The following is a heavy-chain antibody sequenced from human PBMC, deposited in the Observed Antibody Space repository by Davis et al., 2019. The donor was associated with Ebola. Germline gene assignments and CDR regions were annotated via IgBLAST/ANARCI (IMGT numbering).Heavy chain of an antibody. Sequence: GESLKISCAASGFTFSSYAISWVRQAPGQGLEWMGWININTGNPTYAQGFTGRFVFSLDTPVSTAYLQITSLKAEDTAVYYCARSSYTWYFSGMDVWGKGTTVTVSS. V-gene: IGHV7-4-1*02. CDR2: ININTGNP. CDR1: GFTFSSYA. D-gene: IGHD2-2*01. CDR3: ARSSYTWYFSGMDV. J-gene: IGHJ6*04.